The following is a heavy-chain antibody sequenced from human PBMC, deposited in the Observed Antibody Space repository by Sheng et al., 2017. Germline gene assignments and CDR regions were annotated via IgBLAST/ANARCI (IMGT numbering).Heavy chain of an antibody. J-gene: IGHJ5*02. CDR3: ARGGWTDFDP. CDR2: IHPSGGST. Sequence: QVQLVQSGAEVKKPGASVRVSCKASGYTFSNSYIHWVRQAPGQGLEWMGIIHPSGGSTSYEQRFQGRVTMTGDTSTSTVYMELTGLRSEDTAVYYCARGGWTDFDPWGQGTPVTVSS. V-gene: IGHV1-46*01. D-gene: IGHD3-10*01. CDR1: GYTFSNSY.